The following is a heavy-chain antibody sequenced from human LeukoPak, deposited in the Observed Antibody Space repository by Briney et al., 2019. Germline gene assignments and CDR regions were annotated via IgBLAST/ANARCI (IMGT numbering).Heavy chain of an antibody. D-gene: IGHD3-22*01. CDR3: ASLTYYFDSSGYYPGYFQH. J-gene: IGHJ1*01. CDR2: ISSSNSYT. CDR1: GLTVSSHY. V-gene: IGHV3-11*03. Sequence: GGSLRLSCAASGLTVSSHYMSWIRQAPGKGLEWVSYISSSNSYTNYADSVKGRFYADSVKGRFTISRDNAKNSLYLQMNSLRAEDTAVYYCASLTYYFDSSGYYPGYFQHWGQGTLVTVSS.